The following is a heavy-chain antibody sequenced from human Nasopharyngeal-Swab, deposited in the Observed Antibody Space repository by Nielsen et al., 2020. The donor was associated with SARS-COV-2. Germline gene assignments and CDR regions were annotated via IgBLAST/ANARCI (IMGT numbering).Heavy chain of an antibody. CDR1: GGSISSSSYY. CDR2: IYTDGTT. CDR3: ATHPRGQLDPFDY. J-gene: IGHJ4*02. D-gene: IGHD6-13*01. Sequence: SETLSLTCTVSGGSISSSSYYWSWIRQPAGKGLEWIGRIYTDGTTNYISSLKSRVTISLDTSKNQFSLNLNSVTAADTAVYYCATHPRGQLDPFDYWGQGSLVTVSS. V-gene: IGHV4-61*02.